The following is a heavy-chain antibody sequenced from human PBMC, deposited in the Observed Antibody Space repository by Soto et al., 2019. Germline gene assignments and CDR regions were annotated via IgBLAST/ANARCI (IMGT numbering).Heavy chain of an antibody. CDR2: MNPNNGDT. Sequence: QVQLVQSGAELKKPGASVKVSCKASGYTFSNYDMNWVRQATGQGPEWIGWMNPNNGDTGYAQRFQGPVTLTTDISTTTAYLELTSLRSEDTAIYYCARVSRKGSAIDFDYWGQGTLITVSS. D-gene: IGHD3-10*01. CDR1: GYTFSNYD. J-gene: IGHJ4*02. V-gene: IGHV1-8*01. CDR3: ARVSRKGSAIDFDY.